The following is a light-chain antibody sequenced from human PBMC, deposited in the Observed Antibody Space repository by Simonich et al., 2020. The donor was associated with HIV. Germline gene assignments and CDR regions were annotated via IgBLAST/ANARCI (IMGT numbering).Light chain of an antibody. CDR3: QQYGSSPLT. Sequence: EIVLTQSPGTLSLSPGERATLSCRASQSVSSNFLAWYQQKPVQAPRLLIYTSSYRTTGIPDRFSGSGSGTDFTLTISRLEPEDFAVYYCQQYGSSPLTFGGGTKVEIK. J-gene: IGKJ4*01. V-gene: IGKV3-20*01. CDR2: TSS. CDR1: QSVSSNF.